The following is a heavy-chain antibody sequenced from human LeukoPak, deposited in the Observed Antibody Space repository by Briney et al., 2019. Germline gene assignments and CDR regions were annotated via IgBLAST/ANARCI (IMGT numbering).Heavy chain of an antibody. D-gene: IGHD3-22*01. Sequence: SGPTLVNPTQTLTLTCTFSGFSLSTGGVGVGWIRQPPGKALEWLALIYWNDDKRYSPSLKSRLTITKDTSKNQVVLTMTNMDPVDTATYYCAHSGYYYDSSGYPRYFQHWGQGTLVTVSS. J-gene: IGHJ1*01. CDR2: IYWNDDK. V-gene: IGHV2-5*01. CDR3: AHSGYYYDSSGYPRYFQH. CDR1: GFSLSTGGVG.